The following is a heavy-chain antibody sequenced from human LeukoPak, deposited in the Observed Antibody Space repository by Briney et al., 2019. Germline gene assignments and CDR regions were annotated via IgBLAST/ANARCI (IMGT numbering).Heavy chain of an antibody. D-gene: IGHD3-10*01. Sequence: HPGGSLRLSCAASGFTFSNFLMTWVRQAPGKGPEWVSAISGSGGDTYYADSVKGRFTISRDNSKNTLYLQMNSLRAEDTAVYYCAKAIWFGELYSPFDYWGQGTLVTVSS. CDR1: GFTFSNFL. CDR3: AKAIWFGELYSPFDY. V-gene: IGHV3-23*01. J-gene: IGHJ4*02. CDR2: ISGSGGDT.